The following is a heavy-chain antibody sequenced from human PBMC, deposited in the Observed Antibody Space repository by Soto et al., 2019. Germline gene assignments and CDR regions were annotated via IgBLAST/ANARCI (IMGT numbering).Heavy chain of an antibody. CDR3: AKSHHWWSLRSDY. D-gene: IGHD3-16*01. J-gene: IGHJ4*02. Sequence: EVQFLDSGGGFIQPGVSQSLSCTASRFTFSHCPETWVRETPGKGLEWVSTITGSGDRTSYSDSVEGRFTISRDNSNNSLYLQMNSLRVEDTALYYCAKSHHWWSLRSDYFGLGTLVTVSS. V-gene: IGHV3-23*01. CDR1: RFTFSHCP. CDR2: ITGSGDRT.